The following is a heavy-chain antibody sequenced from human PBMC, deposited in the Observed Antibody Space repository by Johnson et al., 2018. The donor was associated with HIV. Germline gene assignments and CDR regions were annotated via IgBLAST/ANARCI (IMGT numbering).Heavy chain of an antibody. CDR2: IKQDGSEK. CDR3: ARAGGGIAAAGTRAFDI. CDR1: GFTFSSYW. V-gene: IGHV3-7*05. D-gene: IGHD6-13*01. Sequence: VQLVESGGGLVQPGGSLRLSCAASGFTFSSYWMSWVRQAPGKGLEWVANIKQDGSEKYYVDSVKGRFTISRDNAKNSRYLQMNSLRAEDTAVYYCARAGGGIAAAGTRAFDIWGQGTMVTVSS. J-gene: IGHJ3*02.